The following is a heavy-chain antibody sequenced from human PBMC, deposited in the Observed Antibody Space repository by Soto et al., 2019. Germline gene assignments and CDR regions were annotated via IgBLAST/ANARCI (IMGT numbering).Heavy chain of an antibody. V-gene: IGHV4-38-2*01. CDR2: IYHSGST. J-gene: IGHJ4*02. CDR3: ARANVGPPGGGSWIMPFDF. D-gene: IGHD2-15*01. Sequence: PSETLSLTCAVSGYSISSGYYWGWIRQPPGKGLEWIGSIYHSGSTYYNPSLKSRVTISVDTSKNQFSLKLSSVTAADTAVYYCARANVGPPGGGSWIMPFDFWGQGTPVTVSS. CDR1: GYSISSGYY.